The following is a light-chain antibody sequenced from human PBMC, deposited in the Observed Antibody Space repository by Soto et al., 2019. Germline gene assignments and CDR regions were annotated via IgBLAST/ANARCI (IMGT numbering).Light chain of an antibody. V-gene: IGKV3-11*01. J-gene: IGKJ3*01. Sequence: EVVLTQYPATLSLSPGERATLSCRASQSVDTYLAWYQQKPGQPPRILIYDASNRATGIPARFSGSGSGTDFTLTITTLEPEDFAVYYCQQRSNWPPWTFGPGTKV. CDR1: QSVDTY. CDR3: QQRSNWPPWT. CDR2: DAS.